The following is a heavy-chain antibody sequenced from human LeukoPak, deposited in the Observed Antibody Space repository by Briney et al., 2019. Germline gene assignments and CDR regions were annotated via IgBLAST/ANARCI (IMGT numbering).Heavy chain of an antibody. CDR1: GGSISSYY. J-gene: IGHJ4*02. CDR2: IYYSGST. V-gene: IGHV4-59*01. CDR3: ARLDCGGDCYPTY. Sequence: SETLSLTCTVSGGSISSYYWSWIRQPPGKGLEWIGYIYYSGSTNYNPSLKSRVTISVDTSKNQFSLKLSSVTAADTAVYYCARLDCGGDCYPTYWGQGTLVTVSS. D-gene: IGHD2-21*02.